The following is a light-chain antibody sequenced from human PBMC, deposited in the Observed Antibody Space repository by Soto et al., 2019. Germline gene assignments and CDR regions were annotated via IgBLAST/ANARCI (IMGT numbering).Light chain of an antibody. Sequence: DIQMTQSPSTLSASVGDRVTITCRASQSISSWLAWYQQKPGKAPNLLISKASSLESGVPSRFSGSRSGTEFTLTISSLQPDDFATYYCQQYYSYSYTFGQGTKLEIK. CDR3: QQYYSYSYT. CDR1: QSISSW. V-gene: IGKV1-5*03. CDR2: KAS. J-gene: IGKJ2*01.